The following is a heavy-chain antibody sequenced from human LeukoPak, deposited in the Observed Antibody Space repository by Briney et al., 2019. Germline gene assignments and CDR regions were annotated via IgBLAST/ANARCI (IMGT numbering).Heavy chain of an antibody. CDR3: AGDIVVVPAALEDYYYGMDD. V-gene: IGHV1-69*13. D-gene: IGHD2-2*01. CDR1: GGTFSSYA. CDR2: IIPIFGTA. Sequence: ASVKVSCKASGGTFSSYAISWVRQAPGQGLEWMGGIIPIFGTANYAQKFRGRVTITADESTSTAYMELSSLRSEDTAVYYCAGDIVVVPAALEDYYYGMDDWGQGTTVTVSS. J-gene: IGHJ6*02.